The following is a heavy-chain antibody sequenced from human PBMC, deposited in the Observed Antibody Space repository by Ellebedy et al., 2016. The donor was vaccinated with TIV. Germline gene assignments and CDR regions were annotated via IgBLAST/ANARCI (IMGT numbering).Heavy chain of an antibody. D-gene: IGHD6-13*01. CDR3: ARLIGYSSSGNYYYYYGMDV. CDR2: IYTSGST. CDR1: GGSISSYY. J-gene: IGHJ6*02. V-gene: IGHV4-4*07. Sequence: SETLSLTXTVSGGSISSYYWSWIRQPAGKGLEWIGRIYTSGSTNYNPSLKSRVTMSVDTSKNQFSLKLSSVTAADTAVYYCARLIGYSSSGNYYYYYGMDVWGQGTTVTVSS.